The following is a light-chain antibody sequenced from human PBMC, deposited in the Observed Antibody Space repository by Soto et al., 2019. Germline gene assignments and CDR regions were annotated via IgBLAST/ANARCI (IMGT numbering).Light chain of an antibody. V-gene: IGLV2-14*01. CDR3: SSYASSSTLV. CDR1: SSDVGGYDH. CDR2: EVS. J-gene: IGLJ1*01. Sequence: QSVLTQPASVSGSPGQSITISCTGTSSDVGGYDHVSWYQQYSGKAPKLMIYEVSNRPSGVSNRFSGPKSGNTASLTISGLQAEDEADYYCSSYASSSTLVFGTGTKVTVL.